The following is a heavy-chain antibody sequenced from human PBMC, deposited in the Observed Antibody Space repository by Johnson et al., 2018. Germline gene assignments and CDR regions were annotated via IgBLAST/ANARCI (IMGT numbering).Heavy chain of an antibody. Sequence: VQLVESGGGVVQPGRSLRLSCAASGFTFSSYGMHWVRQAPGKGLEWVAVISYAGSNKYYADSVKGRLTISRDNSKNTLYLQMNSLRAEDTAVYYCAKDSGPHDYGDPRGEYFQHWGQGTLVTVSS. J-gene: IGHJ1*01. CDR1: GFTFSSYG. CDR2: ISYAGSNK. CDR3: AKDSGPHDYGDPRGEYFQH. V-gene: IGHV3-30*18. D-gene: IGHD4-17*01.